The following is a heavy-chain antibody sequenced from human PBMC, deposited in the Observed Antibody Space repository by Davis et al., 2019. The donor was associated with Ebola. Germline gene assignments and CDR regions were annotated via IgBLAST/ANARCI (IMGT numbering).Heavy chain of an antibody. CDR2: ISAYNGNT. CDR3: ARRRSSWTTRNWFDP. V-gene: IGHV1-18*01. Sequence: AASVKVSCKASGGTFTSYAISWVRQAPGQGLEWMGWISAYNGNTNYAQKLQGRVTMTTDTSTSTAYMELSSLRSEDTAVYYCARRRSSWTTRNWFDPWGQGTLVTVSS. CDR1: GGTFTSYA. J-gene: IGHJ5*02. D-gene: IGHD3/OR15-3a*01.